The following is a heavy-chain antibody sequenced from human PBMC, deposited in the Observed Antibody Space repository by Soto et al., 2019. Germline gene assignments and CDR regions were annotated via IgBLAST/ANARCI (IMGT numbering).Heavy chain of an antibody. CDR1: GFTFSSYA. V-gene: IGHV3-23*01. D-gene: IGHD2-2*01. CDR2: ISGSGGST. Sequence: EVQLLESGGGLVQPGGSLRLSCAASGFTFSSYAMSWVRQAPGKGLEWVSAISGSGGSTYYADSVKGRFTISRDNSKNTLYLQMNSLRAEDTAVYYCAKDQGDIVVVPDRSHAFDIWGQGTMVTVSS. J-gene: IGHJ3*02. CDR3: AKDQGDIVVVPDRSHAFDI.